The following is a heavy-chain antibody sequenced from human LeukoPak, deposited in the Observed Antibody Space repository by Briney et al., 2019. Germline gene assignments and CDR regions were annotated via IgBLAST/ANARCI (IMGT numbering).Heavy chain of an antibody. CDR3: ARPEMVYYYDSSGTRGPFDY. V-gene: IGHV1-69*13. CDR2: IIPIFGTA. Sequence: SVKVSCKASGGTFSSYAISWVRQAPGQGLEWMGGIIPIFGTANYAQKFQGRVTITADESTSTAYMELSSLRSEDTAVYYCARPEMVYYYDSSGTRGPFDYWGQGTLATVSS. D-gene: IGHD3-22*01. J-gene: IGHJ4*02. CDR1: GGTFSSYA.